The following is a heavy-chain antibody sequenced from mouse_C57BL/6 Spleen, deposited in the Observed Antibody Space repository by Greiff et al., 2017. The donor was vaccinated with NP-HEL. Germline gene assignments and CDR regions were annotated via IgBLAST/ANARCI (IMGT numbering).Heavy chain of an antibody. D-gene: IGHD1-1*01. CDR1: GYTFTSYW. CDR2: IHPNSGST. Sequence: QVQLQQPGAELVKPGASVKLSCKASGYTFTSYWMHWVKQRPGQGLEWIGMIHPNSGSTNYNEKFKIKATLTVDKSSSTAYMQLSSLTSEDSAVYYCAAYGSSYVEFAYWGQGTLVTVSA. CDR3: AAYGSSYVEFAY. J-gene: IGHJ3*01. V-gene: IGHV1-64*01.